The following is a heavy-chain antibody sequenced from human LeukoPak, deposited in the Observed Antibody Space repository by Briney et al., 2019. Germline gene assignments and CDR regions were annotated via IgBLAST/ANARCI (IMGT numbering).Heavy chain of an antibody. CDR3: ARRSSGGGLFDY. J-gene: IGHJ4*02. D-gene: IGHD3-22*01. V-gene: IGHV4-39*01. Sequence: SETLSLTCTVSGGSISSSSYYWGWIRQPPGKGLEWIGSIFYSGSIYYKSSLKSRLTLSADTSKSQFSLKLSSVTSADTAVYYCARRSSGGGLFDYWGQGTLVTVSS. CDR2: IFYSGSI. CDR1: GGSISSSSYY.